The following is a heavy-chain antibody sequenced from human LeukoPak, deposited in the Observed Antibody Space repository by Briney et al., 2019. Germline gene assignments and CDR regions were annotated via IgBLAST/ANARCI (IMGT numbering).Heavy chain of an antibody. Sequence: GGSLRLSCAASGFIFSDHYMDWVRQAPGKGLEWVSGTSGSGGSTYYADSVQGRFTIFRDNSKNTVYLQMNSLRAEDTAVYYCAKGGRDGYNIWYYWGQGTLVTVSS. CDR1: GFIFSDHY. D-gene: IGHD5-24*01. V-gene: IGHV3-23*01. J-gene: IGHJ4*02. CDR3: AKGGRDGYNIWYY. CDR2: TSGSGGST.